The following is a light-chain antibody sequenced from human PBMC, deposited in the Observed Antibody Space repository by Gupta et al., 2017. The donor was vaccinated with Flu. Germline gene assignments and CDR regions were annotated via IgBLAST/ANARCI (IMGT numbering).Light chain of an antibody. V-gene: IGLV2-11*01. Sequence: RAVTISCTGTSSDAGLFDYVSWYHKHPGKAPQLMIYDVFKRPSGVPDRFSGSQSGNTASLTISGLQAEDEADYYCCSYAGTYTFVFGTGTQ. CDR3: CSYAGTYTFV. CDR2: DVF. CDR1: SSDAGLFDY. J-gene: IGLJ1*01.